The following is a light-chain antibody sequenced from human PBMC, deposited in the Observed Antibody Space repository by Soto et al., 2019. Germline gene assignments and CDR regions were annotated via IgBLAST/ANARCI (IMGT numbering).Light chain of an antibody. CDR1: SSNIGSNT. Sequence: QSVLTQPPSASGTPGQRVTISCSGSSSNIGSNTVNWYQQLPGTAPKLLIYSNNQRPSGFPDRFSGSKSGTSASLAISGLQSEDEADYYCAAWDDSLNASYVFGTGTKVTVL. J-gene: IGLJ1*01. V-gene: IGLV1-44*01. CDR3: AAWDDSLNASYV. CDR2: SNN.